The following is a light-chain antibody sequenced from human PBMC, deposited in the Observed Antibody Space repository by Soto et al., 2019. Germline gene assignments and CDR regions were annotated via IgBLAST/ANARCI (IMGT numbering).Light chain of an antibody. V-gene: IGKV1-39*01. CDR3: QQSYSSPPT. J-gene: IGKJ1*01. Sequence: DIHMNHSQSSLSASLEERVIITCRASQSISNHLNWYQQKPGKAPKLLIFAASSLQSGVPSRFSGSRSGPDFTLTISSLQPEDFATYYCQQSYSSPPTFGQGTKVDIK. CDR2: AAS. CDR1: QSISNH.